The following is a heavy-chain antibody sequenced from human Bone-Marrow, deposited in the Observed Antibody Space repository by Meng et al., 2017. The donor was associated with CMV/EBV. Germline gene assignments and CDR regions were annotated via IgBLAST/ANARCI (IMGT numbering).Heavy chain of an antibody. J-gene: IGHJ6*02. Sequence: SETLSLTCTVSGGSISSSSYYWGWIRQPPGKGLEWIGEINHSGSTNYNPSLKSRVTISVDTSKNQFSLKLSSVTAADTAVYYCARGDYTYYYGMDVWGQRTTVTVSS. D-gene: IGHD4-11*01. CDR3: ARGDYTYYYGMDV. CDR2: INHSGST. CDR1: GGSISSSSYY. V-gene: IGHV4-39*07.